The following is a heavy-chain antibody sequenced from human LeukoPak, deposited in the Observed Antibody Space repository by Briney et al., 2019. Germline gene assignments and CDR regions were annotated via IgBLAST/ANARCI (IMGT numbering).Heavy chain of an antibody. Sequence: GGSLRLSCAASGFTFSSYGMHWVRQAPGKGLEWVAFIRYDGSNKYYADSVKGRFTISRDNSKNTLYLQMNSLRAEDTAVYYCARDELLYVGATCFDYWGQGTLVTVSS. V-gene: IGHV3-30*02. CDR2: IRYDGSNK. CDR3: ARDELLYVGATCFDY. J-gene: IGHJ4*02. D-gene: IGHD1-26*01. CDR1: GFTFSSYG.